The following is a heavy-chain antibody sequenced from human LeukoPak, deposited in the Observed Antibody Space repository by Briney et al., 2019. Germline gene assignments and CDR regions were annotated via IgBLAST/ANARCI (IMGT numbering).Heavy chain of an antibody. D-gene: IGHD3-22*01. CDR2: IKQDGSEK. Sequence: GGSLRLSCAASGFTFSSYWMSWVRQAPGKGLEWVANIKQDGSEKYYVDSVKGRFTISRDNAKNSLYLQMNSLRAEDTAVYYCARDQGRGYYDSSGYYFDYWGQGTLVTVSS. CDR1: GFTFSSYW. J-gene: IGHJ4*02. V-gene: IGHV3-7*03. CDR3: ARDQGRGYYDSSGYYFDY.